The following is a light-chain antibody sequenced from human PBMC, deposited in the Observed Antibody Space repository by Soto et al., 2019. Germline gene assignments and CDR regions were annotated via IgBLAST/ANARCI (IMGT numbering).Light chain of an antibody. CDR2: GAS. CDR3: QQYTNWPPNT. V-gene: IGKV3-15*01. J-gene: IGKJ5*01. CDR1: ESVSDY. Sequence: EIVLTQSPGALSLSPGERATLSCWASESVSDYLAWYQQRPGQAPRLLIYGASTRATGVPARFSGRGSGTEFTLTISSLQSEDFAVYYCQQYTNWPPNTFGQGTRLEIK.